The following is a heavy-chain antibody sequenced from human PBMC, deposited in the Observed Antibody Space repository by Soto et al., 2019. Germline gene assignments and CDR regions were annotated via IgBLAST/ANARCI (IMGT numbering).Heavy chain of an antibody. CDR3: ARLGNYDFWSGYYYWFDP. J-gene: IGHJ5*02. D-gene: IGHD3-3*01. CDR2: ISAYNGNT. V-gene: IGHV1-18*01. Sequence: ASVKVSCKASGYTFTSYGISWVRQAPGQGLEWMGWISAYNGNTNYAQKLQGRVTMTTDTSTSTAYMELRSLRSDDTAVYYCARLGNYDFWSGYYYWFDPWGQGTLVTVSS. CDR1: GYTFTSYG.